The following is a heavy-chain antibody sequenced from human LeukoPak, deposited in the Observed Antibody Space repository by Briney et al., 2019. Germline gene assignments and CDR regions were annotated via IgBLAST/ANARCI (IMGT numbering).Heavy chain of an antibody. CDR3: ARGEPSIASTGAPPFDL. CDR2: IYYSGST. D-gene: IGHD6-13*01. Sequence: PSETLSLTCTVSGGSIRSYYWEWIRQPPGKGLEWIGYIYYSGSTDYNPSLKSRVTLSVDTSKNQFSLRLSSVTAADTAVYYCARGEPSIASTGAPPFDLWGRGTLVTVSS. V-gene: IGHV4-59*01. J-gene: IGHJ2*01. CDR1: GGSIRSYY.